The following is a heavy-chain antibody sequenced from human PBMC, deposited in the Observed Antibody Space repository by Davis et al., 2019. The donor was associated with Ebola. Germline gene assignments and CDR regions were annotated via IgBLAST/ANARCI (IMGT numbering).Heavy chain of an antibody. CDR1: GYTFTSYY. Sequence: ASVKVSCKASGYTFTSYYMHWVRQAPGQGLEWMGIINPSGGSTSYAQKFQGRVTITRNNSISTAYMELSSLRSEDTAVYYCASVRFLETDDAFDTWGQGTMVTVSS. V-gene: IGHV1-46*01. CDR2: INPSGGST. D-gene: IGHD3-3*01. J-gene: IGHJ3*02. CDR3: ASVRFLETDDAFDT.